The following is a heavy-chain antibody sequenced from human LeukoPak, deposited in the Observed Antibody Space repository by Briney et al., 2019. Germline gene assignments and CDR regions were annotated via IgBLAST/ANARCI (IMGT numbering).Heavy chain of an antibody. CDR3: ARGGYDYVWGSYRPVHFDY. CDR2: IYYSGST. J-gene: IGHJ4*02. D-gene: IGHD3-16*02. V-gene: IGHV4-31*03. CDR1: GGSISSGGYY. Sequence: SETLSLTCTVSGGSISSGGYYWSWIRQHPGKGLEWIGYIYYSGSTYYNPSLKSRVTTSVDTSKNQFSLKLSSVTAADTAVYYCARGGYDYVWGSYRPVHFDYWGQGTLVTVSS.